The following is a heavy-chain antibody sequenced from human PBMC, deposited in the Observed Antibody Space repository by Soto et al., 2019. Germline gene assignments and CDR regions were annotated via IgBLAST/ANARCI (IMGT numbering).Heavy chain of an antibody. Sequence: PGGSLRLSCAASGFTFSSYGMHWVRQAPGKGLEWVAVISYDGSNKYYADSVKGRFTISRDNSKNTLYLQMNSLRAEDTAVYYCAKDLGAFFGGPLTSYGMDVWGQGTTVTVSS. J-gene: IGHJ6*02. CDR3: AKDLGAFFGGPLTSYGMDV. V-gene: IGHV3-30*18. CDR2: ISYDGSNK. D-gene: IGHD2-15*01. CDR1: GFTFSSYG.